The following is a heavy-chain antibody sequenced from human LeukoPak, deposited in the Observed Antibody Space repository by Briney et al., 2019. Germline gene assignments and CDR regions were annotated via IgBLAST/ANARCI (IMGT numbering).Heavy chain of an antibody. J-gene: IGHJ5*02. V-gene: IGHV5-51*01. CDR1: GYSFTSYW. CDR3: ARLLSVAAAGKNWFDP. Sequence: GESLKISCKGSGYSFTSYWIGWVRQMPGKGLEWMGIIYPGDSDTRYSPSFQGQVTISADKSISTAYLQWSSLKASDTAMYYCARLLSVAAAGKNWFDPWGQGTLVTASS. D-gene: IGHD6-13*01. CDR2: IYPGDSDT.